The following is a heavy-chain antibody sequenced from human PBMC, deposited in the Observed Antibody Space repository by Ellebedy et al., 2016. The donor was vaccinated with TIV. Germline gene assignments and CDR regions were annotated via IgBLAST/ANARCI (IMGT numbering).Heavy chain of an antibody. J-gene: IGHJ5*02. D-gene: IGHD3-22*01. V-gene: IGHV1-18*01. CDR1: GYTFTSYG. CDR2: ISAYNGNT. CDR3: ARGLTYYYDSSGYTNWFDP. Sequence: ASVKVSCXASGYTFTSYGISWVRQAPGQGLEWMGWISAYNGNTNYAQKLQGRVTMTTDTSTSTAYMELRSLRSDDTAVYYCARGLTYYYDSSGYTNWFDPWGQGTLVTVSS.